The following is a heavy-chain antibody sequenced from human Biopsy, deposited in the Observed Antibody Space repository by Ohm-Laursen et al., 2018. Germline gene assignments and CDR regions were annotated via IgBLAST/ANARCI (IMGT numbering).Heavy chain of an antibody. V-gene: IGHV4-59*08. CDR2: IYYRGNT. CDR1: GGSFTGHY. J-gene: IGHJ3*01. D-gene: IGHD3-10*01. Sequence: SDTLSLTCTVSGGSFTGHYWSWIRQPPGKGLEWIGHIYYRGNTNYSPSLKSRATISLDSSKNQFSLNLNSVTATDTAAYYCARRLPLRGFAFDVWGQGTVVTVS. CDR3: ARRLPLRGFAFDV.